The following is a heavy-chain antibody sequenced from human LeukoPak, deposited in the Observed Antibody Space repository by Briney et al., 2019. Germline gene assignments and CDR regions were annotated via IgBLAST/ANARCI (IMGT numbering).Heavy chain of an antibody. D-gene: IGHD2-2*01. CDR2: INPNSGGT. J-gene: IGHJ4*02. Sequence: ASVKVSCKASGYTFTGYYMHWVRQAPGQGLEWVGWINPNSGGTNYAQKFQGWVTMTTDTSTSTAYMELRSLRSDDTAVYYCARGRIMLGYCSSTSCPSSFDYWGQGTLVTVSS. V-gene: IGHV1-2*04. CDR1: GYTFTGYY. CDR3: ARGRIMLGYCSSTSCPSSFDY.